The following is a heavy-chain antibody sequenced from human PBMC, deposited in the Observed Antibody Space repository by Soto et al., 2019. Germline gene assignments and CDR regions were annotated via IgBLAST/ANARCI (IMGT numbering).Heavy chain of an antibody. Sequence: EVQLVESGGGLVQPGGSLRLSCAASGFTFSDHYMDWVRQAPGKGLEWVGRTASKDESYTTGYAASVKGRFTVSRDDSKRTLFLKMNSLRPEETAVYYCGRGYCTNPSCHRAHSVLDVWGQGTTVTVSS. D-gene: IGHD2-8*01. J-gene: IGHJ6*02. CDR3: GRGYCTNPSCHRAHSVLDV. CDR2: TASKDESYTT. CDR1: GFTFSDHY. V-gene: IGHV3-72*01.